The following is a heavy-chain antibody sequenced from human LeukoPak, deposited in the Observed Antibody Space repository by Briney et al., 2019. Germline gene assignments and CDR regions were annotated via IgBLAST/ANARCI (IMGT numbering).Heavy chain of an antibody. D-gene: IGHD1-14*01. CDR1: GGSISSGGYY. Sequence: SETLSLTCTVSGGSISSGGYYWSWIRQHPGKGLEWIGYIYYSGSTYYNPSLKSRVTMSVDTSKNQFSLKLSSVTAADTAVYYCAGDYRMDAFDIWGQGTMVTVSS. J-gene: IGHJ3*02. CDR3: AGDYRMDAFDI. V-gene: IGHV4-31*03. CDR2: IYYSGST.